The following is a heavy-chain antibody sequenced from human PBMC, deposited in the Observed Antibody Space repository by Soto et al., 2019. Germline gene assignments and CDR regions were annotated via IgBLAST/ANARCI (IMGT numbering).Heavy chain of an antibody. CDR1: GGSISSSSYY. CDR3: ARHYYGSGSYYNRNWFDP. V-gene: IGHV4-39*01. Sequence: QLQLQESGPGLVKPSETLSLTCTVSGGSISSSSYYWGWIRQPPGKGLEWIGSIYYSGSTYYNPSLKSRATISVDASKNQFSLKLSSVTGADTAVYYCARHYYGSGSYYNRNWFDPWGQGTLVTVSS. J-gene: IGHJ5*02. D-gene: IGHD3-10*01. CDR2: IYYSGST.